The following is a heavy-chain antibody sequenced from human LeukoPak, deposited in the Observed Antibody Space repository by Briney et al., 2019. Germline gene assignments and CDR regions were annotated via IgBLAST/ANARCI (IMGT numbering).Heavy chain of an antibody. D-gene: IGHD1-1*01. CDR1: GGSISSYY. CDR3: ARRATTTTSGFQY. Sequence: SETLSLTCSVSGGSISSYYWSWIRQSPGKGLEWIGYIHYGGSTSYNHSLKSRVTISVDTSKNQFSLKLDSVTATDTAVYYCARRATTTTSGFQYWGQGILVTVSS. J-gene: IGHJ1*01. CDR2: IHYGGST. V-gene: IGHV4-59*08.